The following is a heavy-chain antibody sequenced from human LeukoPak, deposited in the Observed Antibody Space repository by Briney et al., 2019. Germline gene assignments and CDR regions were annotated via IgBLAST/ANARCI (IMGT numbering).Heavy chain of an antibody. CDR3: ARGNIVVVPAHYNWFDP. V-gene: IGHV4-31*03. D-gene: IGHD2-2*01. Sequence: SETLSLTCTVSGGSISSGGYYWGWIRQHPGTGLEWVGYIYYSGSTYDNPSLKSRGTISVDTSKNEFSLKLSSVTAAHTAVYYCARGNIVVVPAHYNWFDPWGQGTLVTVSS. CDR2: IYYSGST. J-gene: IGHJ5*02. CDR1: GGSISSGGYY.